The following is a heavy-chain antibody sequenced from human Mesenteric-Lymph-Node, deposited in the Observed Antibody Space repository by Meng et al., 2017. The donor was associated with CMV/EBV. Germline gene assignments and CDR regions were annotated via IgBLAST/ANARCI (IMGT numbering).Heavy chain of an antibody. D-gene: IGHD4-11*01. V-gene: IGHV4-34*01. J-gene: IGHJ6*02. CDR3: ARGRGGFTVTTYYYGMDV. Sequence: SETLSLTCTVSDESFSDYYWSWIRQPPGKGLEWIGEINHSGSTNYNPSLKSRVTISVDTSKNQFSLKLSSVTAADTAVYYCARGRGGFTVTTYYYGMDVWGQGTTVTVSS. CDR1: DESFSDYY. CDR2: INHSGST.